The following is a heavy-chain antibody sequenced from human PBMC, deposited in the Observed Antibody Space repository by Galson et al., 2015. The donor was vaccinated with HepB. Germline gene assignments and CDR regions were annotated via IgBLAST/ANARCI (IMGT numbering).Heavy chain of an antibody. J-gene: IGHJ4*02. D-gene: IGHD3-10*01. CDR2: ISGSAATP. CDR3: AKELEPSFYNGRRGNYYDY. CDR1: GFTFTTYA. V-gene: IGHV3-23*01. Sequence: SLRLSCAASGFTFTTYAMGWVRQAPGKGLEWVSSISGSAATPYPPDPVKGRFTISRDNFKDSLYLQMNSLRVEDTAVYYCAKELEPSFYNGRRGNYYDYWGQGVLVTVSS.